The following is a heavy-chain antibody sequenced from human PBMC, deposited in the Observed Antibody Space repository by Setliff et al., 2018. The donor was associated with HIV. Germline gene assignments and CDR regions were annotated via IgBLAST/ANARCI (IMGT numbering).Heavy chain of an antibody. CDR1: GGSIRSFF. CDR2: IYTSGST. D-gene: IGHD3-10*01. J-gene: IGHJ4*02. Sequence: PSETLSLTCTVSGGSIRSFFWSWIRQPPGKGLEWIGHIYTSGSTNYNPSLKSRVTMSVDTSKNQFSLNLSSVTAADTAVYYCARGRDKYGPIDYWGQGTLVTVSS. V-gene: IGHV4-4*08. CDR3: ARGRDKYGPIDY.